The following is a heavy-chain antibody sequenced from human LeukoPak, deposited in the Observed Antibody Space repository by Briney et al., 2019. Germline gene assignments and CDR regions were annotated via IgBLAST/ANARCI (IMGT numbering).Heavy chain of an antibody. D-gene: IGHD6-19*01. J-gene: IGHJ4*02. CDR3: AREWGRIAVAGGPGY. V-gene: IGHV3-33*01. CDR1: GFIFSNYG. Sequence: GRSLRLSCEASGFIFSNYGMHWVRQAPGKGLEWVALIWYDGQTKFYADSVKGRFTISRDNSGNTLFLHMSSLRVEDTAVYYCAREWGRIAVAGGPGYWGQGALVTVSS. CDR2: IWYDGQTK.